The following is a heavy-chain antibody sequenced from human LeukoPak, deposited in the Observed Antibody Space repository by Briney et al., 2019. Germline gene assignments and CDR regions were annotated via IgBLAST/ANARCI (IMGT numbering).Heavy chain of an antibody. Sequence: GGSLRLSCAASGFAFNRYDIYWVRQTTVEGLEWVSAIDTAGDTYYPVSVKGRFTISRENAKNSVYLQMNSLRAGDTAVYYCARGSYCSGGTCSPGPYYYGMDVWGQGTTVTVSS. CDR2: IDTAGDT. D-gene: IGHD2-15*01. CDR1: GFAFNRYD. V-gene: IGHV3-13*04. CDR3: ARGSYCSGGTCSPGPYYYGMDV. J-gene: IGHJ6*02.